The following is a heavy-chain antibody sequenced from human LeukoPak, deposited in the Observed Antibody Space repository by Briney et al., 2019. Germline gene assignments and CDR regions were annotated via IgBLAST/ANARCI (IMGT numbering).Heavy chain of an antibody. V-gene: IGHV4-59*01. CDR2: IYYGGST. D-gene: IGHD1-26*01. CDR3: ARVESYYVESWFDP. CDR1: GGSINSYY. J-gene: IGHJ5*02. Sequence: SETLSLTCTVSGGSINSYYWSWIRQPPGKGLEWIGYIYYGGSTNYNPSLKSRVTISVDTSKNQFSLKLSSVTAADTAVYYCARVESYYVESWFDPWGQGTLVTVSS.